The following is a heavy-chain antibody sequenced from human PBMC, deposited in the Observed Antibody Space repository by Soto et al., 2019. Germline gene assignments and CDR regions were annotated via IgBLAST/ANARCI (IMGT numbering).Heavy chain of an antibody. D-gene: IGHD2-21*02. CDR3: ARPYCGGDCYATDYGMEV. CDR2: IYYSGST. Sequence: PSETLSLTCTVSGGSISSGDYDWSWIRQPPGKGLEWIGYIYYSGSTYYNPSLKSRVTISVDTSKNQFSLKLSSVTAADTAVYYCARPYCGGDCYATDYGMEVWGQGTTVTVSS. V-gene: IGHV4-30-4*01. J-gene: IGHJ6*02. CDR1: GGSISSGDYD.